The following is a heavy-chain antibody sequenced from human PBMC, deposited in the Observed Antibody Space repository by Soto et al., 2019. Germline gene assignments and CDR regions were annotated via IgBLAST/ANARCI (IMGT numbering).Heavy chain of an antibody. J-gene: IGHJ4*02. CDR1: GRTFCSYA. D-gene: IGHD6-19*01. CDR2: FIPIFGTA. Sequence: ASVKVSFKASGRTFCSYAISWVRQAPGQGLEWMGGFIPIFGTANYAQKFQGRVTITADKSTSTANKELSRLRSEDTAVYYCASSSVADAYFDYWGPGTLVTVSS. CDR3: ASSSVADAYFDY. V-gene: IGHV1-69*06.